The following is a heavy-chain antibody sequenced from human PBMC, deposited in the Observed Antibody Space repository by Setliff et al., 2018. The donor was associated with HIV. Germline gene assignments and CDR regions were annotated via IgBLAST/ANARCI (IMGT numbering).Heavy chain of an antibody. CDR1: GFTFDDYF. Sequence: PGGSLRLSCAATGFTFDDYFMHWVRQRPGKGLEWVSRINWDGGSTSYADSVKGRFTISRDNSKNSLYLQMNSLRVEDTAFYYCARDAEVGTTYFDYWGQGTLVTVSS. J-gene: IGHJ4*02. V-gene: IGHV3-43*01. CDR3: ARDAEVGTTYFDY. CDR2: INWDGGST. D-gene: IGHD1-26*01.